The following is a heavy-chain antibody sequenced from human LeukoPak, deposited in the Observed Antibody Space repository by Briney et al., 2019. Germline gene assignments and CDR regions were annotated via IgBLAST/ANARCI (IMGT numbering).Heavy chain of an antibody. CDR3: ASDYSSSWCFDY. J-gene: IGHJ4*02. CDR2: ISSSSSYI. D-gene: IGHD6-13*01. V-gene: IGHV3-21*01. Sequence: GGSLRLSCAASGFTFSSYSMNWVRQAPGKGLEWVSSISSSSSYIYYADSVKGRFTISRDNAKNSLYLQMNSLRAEDTAVYYCASDYSSSWCFDYWGQGTLVTVSS. CDR1: GFTFSSYS.